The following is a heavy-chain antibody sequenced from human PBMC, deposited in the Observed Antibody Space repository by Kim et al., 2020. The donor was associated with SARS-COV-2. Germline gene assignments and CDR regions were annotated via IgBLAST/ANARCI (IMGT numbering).Heavy chain of an antibody. Sequence: GGSLRLSCAASGFTFSSYSMNWVRQAPGKGLEWVSSISSSSSYIYYADSVKGRFTISRDNAKNSLYLQMNSLRAEDTAVYYCAREKYTSGYSGSDAFDIWGQGTMVTVSS. J-gene: IGHJ3*02. CDR2: ISSSSSYI. CDR3: AREKYTSGYSGSDAFDI. V-gene: IGHV3-21*01. D-gene: IGHD5-12*01. CDR1: GFTFSSYS.